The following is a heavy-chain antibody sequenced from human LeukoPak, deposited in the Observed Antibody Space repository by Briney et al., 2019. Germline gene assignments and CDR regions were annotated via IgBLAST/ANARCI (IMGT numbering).Heavy chain of an antibody. D-gene: IGHD3-9*01. CDR3: ARGGVLRYFDRPPDY. V-gene: IGHV3-21*01. CDR2: ISSSSSYI. CDR1: GFTFSSYS. Sequence: PGGSLRLSCAASGFTFSSYSMNWVRQAPGKGLEWVSSISSSSSYIYYADSVKGRFTISRDNAKNSLYLQMNSLRAEDTAVYYCARGGVLRYFDRPPDYWGQGTLVTVSS. J-gene: IGHJ4*02.